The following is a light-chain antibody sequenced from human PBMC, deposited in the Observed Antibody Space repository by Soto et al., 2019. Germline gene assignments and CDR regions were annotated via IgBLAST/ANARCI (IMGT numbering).Light chain of an antibody. Sequence: VLTQPPSVSGAPGQRVTISCTGSSSNIGAGYDVHWYQQLPGTAPKLLIYGNSNRPSGVPDRFSGSKSGTSASLAITGLQAEDEADYYCQSYDSSLSAPVFGTGTKLTVL. J-gene: IGLJ1*01. CDR1: SSNIGAGYD. CDR2: GNS. V-gene: IGLV1-40*01. CDR3: QSYDSSLSAPV.